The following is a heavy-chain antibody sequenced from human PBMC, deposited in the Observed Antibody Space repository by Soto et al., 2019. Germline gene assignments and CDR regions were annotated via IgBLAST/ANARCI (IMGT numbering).Heavy chain of an antibody. J-gene: IGHJ4*02. CDR1: GLTFGNYP. Sequence: GGSLRLSCTVSGLTFGNYPISWVRQAPGEGLEWVGLIRNESYRETTEYAASVRGRVIISRDDSNGVAYLQMSSLRTEDSAVYYCTTAESPSIAYFFDNWGQGAQVTVSS. D-gene: IGHD3-22*01. V-gene: IGHV3-49*04. CDR3: TTAESPSIAYFFDN. CDR2: IRNESYRETT.